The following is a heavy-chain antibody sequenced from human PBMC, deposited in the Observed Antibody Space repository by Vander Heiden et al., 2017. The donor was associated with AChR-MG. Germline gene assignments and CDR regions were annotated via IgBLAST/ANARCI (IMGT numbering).Heavy chain of an antibody. V-gene: IGHV3-11*01. D-gene: IGHD3-10*01. CDR2: ISHTGKSI. Sequence: QVQLVESGGGLVKPGGSLRLSGGASGFTFSDHYMGWFRQAPGKGLEWISYISHTGKSIFYSDSVKGRFTISRDNAKNSLYLQMNSLRAEDTAFYYCARRLEFRRAFDYWGQGALVSVSS. CDR3: ARRLEFRRAFDY. J-gene: IGHJ4*02. CDR1: GFTFSDHY.